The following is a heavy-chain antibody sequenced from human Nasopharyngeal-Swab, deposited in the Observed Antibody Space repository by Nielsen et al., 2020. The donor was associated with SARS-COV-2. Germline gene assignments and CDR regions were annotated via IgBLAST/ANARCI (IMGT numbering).Heavy chain of an antibody. Sequence: SVKVSCKASGGTFISYAISWVRQAPGQGLEWMGRIIPILGIANYAQKFQGRVTITADKSTSTAYMELSSLRSEDTAVYYCARGTGTTYYYYYMDVWGKGTTVTVSS. CDR2: IIPILGIA. D-gene: IGHD1-7*01. V-gene: IGHV1-69*04. CDR3: ARGTGTTYYYYYMDV. CDR1: GGTFISYA. J-gene: IGHJ6*03.